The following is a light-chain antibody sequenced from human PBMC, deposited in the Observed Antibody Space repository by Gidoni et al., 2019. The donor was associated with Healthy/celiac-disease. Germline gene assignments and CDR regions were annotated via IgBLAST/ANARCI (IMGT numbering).Light chain of an antibody. Sequence: QSVLTQPPSASGTPGQRVTISSSGSSSHIGSNPVNWYQQLPGTAPKLLIYSNNQRPSGVPDRFSGSKSGTSASLAISGLQSEDEADYYCAAWDDSLNGWVFGGGTKLTVL. CDR3: AAWDDSLNGWV. V-gene: IGLV1-44*01. CDR2: SNN. CDR1: SSHIGSNP. J-gene: IGLJ3*02.